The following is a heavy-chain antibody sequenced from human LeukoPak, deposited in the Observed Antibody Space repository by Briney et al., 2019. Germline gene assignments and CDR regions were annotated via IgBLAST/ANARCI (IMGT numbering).Heavy chain of an antibody. Sequence: SETLSLACTVSGGSISTYYWGWIRQPPGEGLEWIGYVSSNEGTNYNPSLKSRVTILVDTSKNQFSLKLSSVTAADTAVYYCARVRSYYGSVTGKSYYFDYWGQGTLVTDSS. CDR3: ARVRSYYGSVTGKSYYFDY. J-gene: IGHJ4*02. CDR2: VSSNEGT. D-gene: IGHD3-10*01. CDR1: GGSISTYY. V-gene: IGHV4-59*01.